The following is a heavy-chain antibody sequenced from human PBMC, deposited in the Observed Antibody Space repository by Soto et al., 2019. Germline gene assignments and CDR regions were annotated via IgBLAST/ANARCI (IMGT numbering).Heavy chain of an antibody. CDR3: AKERFVYDFGIVPAATLIGLAV. V-gene: IGHV3-23*01. D-gene: IGHD2-2*01. CDR2: ISGGGTST. J-gene: IGHJ6*02. CDR1: VFTFDSYA. Sequence: VGSLRLSCVSSVFTFDSYAMNCIRHSPGKWLEWVSVISGGGTSTYYADSVKGRFTVSRDNSKNTMYLQMNSLSAEDTGVYYCAKERFVYDFGIVPAATLIGLAVGGQGTTVTVSS.